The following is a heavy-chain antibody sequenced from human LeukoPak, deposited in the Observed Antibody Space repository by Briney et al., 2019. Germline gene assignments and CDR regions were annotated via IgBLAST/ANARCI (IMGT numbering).Heavy chain of an antibody. D-gene: IGHD4-17*01. V-gene: IGHV1-46*01. CDR2: INPSGGST. J-gene: IGHJ4*02. CDR3: ARSRTTVTYYFDY. Sequence: ASVKVSCKASGYTFTSYYMHWVRQAPGQGLEWMGIINPSGGSTSYAQKFQGRVTITADESTSTAYMELSSLRSEDTAVYYCARSRTTVTYYFDYWGQGTLVTVSS. CDR1: GYTFTSYY.